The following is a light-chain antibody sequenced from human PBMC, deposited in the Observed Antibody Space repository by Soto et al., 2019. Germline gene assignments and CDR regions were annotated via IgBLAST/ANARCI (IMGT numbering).Light chain of an antibody. J-gene: IGLJ1*01. CDR2: LNSDGSH. V-gene: IGLV4-69*01. Sequence: QSVLTQSPSASASLGASVKLTCTLSSGHSSYAIAWHQQQPEKGPRYLMKLNSDGSHSKGDGIPDRFSGSSSGAERYLTISSLQSEDEADYYCQTWCTGYVFGTGTKLTVL. CDR1: SGHSSYA. CDR3: QTWCTGYV.